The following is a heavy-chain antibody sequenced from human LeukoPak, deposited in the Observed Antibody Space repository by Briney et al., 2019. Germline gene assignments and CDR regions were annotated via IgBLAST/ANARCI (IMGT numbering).Heavy chain of an antibody. CDR1: GFTINNYW. V-gene: IGHV3-74*01. D-gene: IGHD2-21*01. J-gene: IGHJ3*01. CDR2: IRFDGGDT. CDR3: AKEIDCFDV. Sequence: AGYLSRYCAASGFTINNYWMHWLRQAPGLGLVWVSSIRFDGGDTAYADSAKGRFTISRDNGKNTMFLQMNNLRAEDTAVYYCAKEIDCFDVWGQGTLVTVSS.